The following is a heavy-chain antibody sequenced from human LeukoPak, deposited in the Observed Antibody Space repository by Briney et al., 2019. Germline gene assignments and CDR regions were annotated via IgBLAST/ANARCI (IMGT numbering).Heavy chain of an antibody. J-gene: IGHJ4*02. Sequence: ASVKVSFKASGYTFTDYYMHWVRQAPGQGLEWMGWINPYSGGTKYAQKFQGRVTMTRDTSISTAYMDLSRLESDDTAVYYCARGSVIDGSSSSASSPGGPGYWGQGTLVTVSS. D-gene: IGHD6-6*01. V-gene: IGHV1-2*02. CDR2: INPYSGGT. CDR1: GYTFTDYY. CDR3: ARGSVIDGSSSSASSPGGPGY.